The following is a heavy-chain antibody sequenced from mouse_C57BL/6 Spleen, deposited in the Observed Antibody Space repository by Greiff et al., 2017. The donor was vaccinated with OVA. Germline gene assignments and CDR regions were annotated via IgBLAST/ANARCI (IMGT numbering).Heavy chain of an antibody. CDR2: INPNNGGT. CDR3: ARSEDGYLDY. Sequence: VQLKESGPELVKPGASVKIPCKASGYTFTDYNMDWVKQSHGKSLEWIGDINPNNGGTIYNQKFKGKATLTVDKSSSTAYMELRSLTSEDTAVYYCARSEDGYLDYWGQGTTLTVSS. J-gene: IGHJ2*01. V-gene: IGHV1-18*01. CDR1: GYTFTDYN. D-gene: IGHD2-3*01.